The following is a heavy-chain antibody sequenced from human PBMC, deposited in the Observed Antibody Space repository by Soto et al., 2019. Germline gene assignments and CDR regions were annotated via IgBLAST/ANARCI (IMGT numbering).Heavy chain of an antibody. CDR1: GFTFSSYA. V-gene: IGHV3-23*01. D-gene: IGHD3-9*01. CDR2: ISGSGGST. Sequence: GGSLRLSCAASGFTFSSYAMSWVRQAPGKGLEWVSAISGSGGSTYYADSVKGRFTISRDNSKNTLYLQMNSLRAEDTAVYYCAKDSEPPDVKRFDWPNTVGFDDWGKGTLVTVYS. CDR3: AKDSEPPDVKRFDWPNTVGFDD. J-gene: IGHJ4*02.